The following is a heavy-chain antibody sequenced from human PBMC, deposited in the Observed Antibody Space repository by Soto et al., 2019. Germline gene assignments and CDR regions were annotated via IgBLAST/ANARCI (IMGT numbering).Heavy chain of an antibody. V-gene: IGHV1-3*01. D-gene: IGHD6-13*01. Sequence: SDKVSFKDSGYTFTRYCINWVRHAPGQRLEWMGWINAANGDTRYSPKFQGRVTLTMDTSASTAYMELSSLRSEDTAAYYCVRRSVSATDIDCFDPWGQGSLVRVSS. CDR1: GYTFTRYC. CDR2: INAANGDT. J-gene: IGHJ5*02. CDR3: VRRSVSATDIDCFDP.